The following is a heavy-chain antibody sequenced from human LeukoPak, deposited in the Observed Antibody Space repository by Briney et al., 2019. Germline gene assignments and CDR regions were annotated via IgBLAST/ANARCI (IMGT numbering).Heavy chain of an antibody. V-gene: IGHV1-18*01. CDR3: ARYLAAAGPYYYYMDV. D-gene: IGHD6-13*01. Sequence: ASVKVSCKASGYTFTSYGISWVRQAPGQGLEWMGWISAYNGNTNYAQKLQGRVTMTTDTSTSTAYMELGSLRSDDTAVYYCARYLAAAGPYYYYMDVWGKGTTVTVSS. CDR2: ISAYNGNT. J-gene: IGHJ6*03. CDR1: GYTFTSYG.